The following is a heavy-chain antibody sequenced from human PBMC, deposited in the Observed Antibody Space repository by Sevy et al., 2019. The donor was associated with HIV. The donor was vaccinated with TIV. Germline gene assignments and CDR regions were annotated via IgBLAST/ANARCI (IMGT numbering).Heavy chain of an antibody. CDR1: GFTFTNYW. CDR3: TRDMYGIDY. V-gene: IGHV3-74*01. D-gene: IGHD2-8*01. Sequence: GGSLRLSCAASGFTFTNYWMHWVRQAPGKGLVWVARVDNDGSGTNYADSVKGRFTISRDNVKNMVYLQMNSLRAEDTSVYYCTRDMYGIDYWGQGTLVTVSS. CDR2: VDNDGSGT. J-gene: IGHJ4*02.